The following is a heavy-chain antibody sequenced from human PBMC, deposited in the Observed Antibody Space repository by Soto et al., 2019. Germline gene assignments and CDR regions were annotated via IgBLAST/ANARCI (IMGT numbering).Heavy chain of an antibody. D-gene: IGHD1-26*01. Sequence: GGSLRLSCAASGFAISTSWMSWVRQAPGRGLEWVANIKQDGSDKSYVDSVKGRFTISRDNAKNTVFLQMNSLRADDTAVYYCAKRLPGEGACFFDYWGQGTQVTVSS. CDR2: IKQDGSDK. CDR3: AKRLPGEGACFFDY. V-gene: IGHV3-7*03. CDR1: GFAISTSW. J-gene: IGHJ4*02.